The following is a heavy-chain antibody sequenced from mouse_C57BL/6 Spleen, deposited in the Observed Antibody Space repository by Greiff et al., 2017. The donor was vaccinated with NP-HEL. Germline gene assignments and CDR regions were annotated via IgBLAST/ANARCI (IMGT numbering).Heavy chain of an antibody. J-gene: IGHJ2*01. D-gene: IGHD1-1*01. CDR2: IYPGSGST. CDR3: ARMGYYGSSLYYFDY. CDR1: GYTFTSYW. V-gene: IGHV1-55*01. Sequence: VQLQQPGAELVKPGASVKMSCKASGYTFTSYWITWVKQRPGQGLEWIGDIYPGSGSTNYNEKFKSKATLTVDTSSSTAYMQLSSLTSEDSAVYYGARMGYYGSSLYYFDYWGQGTTLTVSS.